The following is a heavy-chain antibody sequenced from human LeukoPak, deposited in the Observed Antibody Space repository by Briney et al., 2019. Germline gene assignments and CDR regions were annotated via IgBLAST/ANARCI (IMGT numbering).Heavy chain of an antibody. CDR3: ARDTKEVEWQRLGTGLVNY. CDR2: INPNSGGT. Sequence: ASVKVSCKASGYTLTGYYMHWVRQAPGQGLEWMGWINPNSGGTNYAQKFQGRVTMTRDTSISTAYVELTRLRSDDTAVYYCARDTKEVEWQRLGTGLVNYWGQGTLVTVSS. J-gene: IGHJ4*02. D-gene: IGHD5-12*01. V-gene: IGHV1-2*02. CDR1: GYTLTGYY.